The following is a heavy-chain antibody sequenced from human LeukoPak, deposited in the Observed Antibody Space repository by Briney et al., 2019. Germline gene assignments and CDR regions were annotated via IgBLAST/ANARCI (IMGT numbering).Heavy chain of an antibody. CDR2: INPSAGTT. J-gene: IGHJ6*02. V-gene: IGHV1-46*01. D-gene: IGHD6-19*01. Sequence: ASVKVSCKASGYTFTSYYMHWVRQVPGQGLEWMGLINPSAGTTTYAQKFQGRVTVTRDTSTSTVYMDLSSLKSEGTAVYYCARGKSSVWPVGLCMDVWGQGTTVTVSS. CDR1: GYTFTSYY. CDR3: ARGKSSVWPVGLCMDV.